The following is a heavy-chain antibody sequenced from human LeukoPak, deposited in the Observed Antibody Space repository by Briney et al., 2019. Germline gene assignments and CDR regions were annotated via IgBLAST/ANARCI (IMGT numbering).Heavy chain of an antibody. D-gene: IGHD3-10*01. V-gene: IGHV4-30-2*01. J-gene: IGHJ5*02. Sequence: SETLSLTCTVSGDSISSGDYSWSWIRQPSGKGLEWIGYIFHTGSSYYNPSLRSRVTISVDRSKNQFSLRLTSVTAADTAVYYCARELWFVNAPGSWLDPWGQGTLVTVSS. CDR3: ARELWFVNAPGSWLDP. CDR1: GDSISSGDYS. CDR2: IFHTGSS.